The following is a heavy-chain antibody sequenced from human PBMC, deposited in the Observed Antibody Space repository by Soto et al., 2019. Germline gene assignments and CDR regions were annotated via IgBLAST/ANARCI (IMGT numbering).Heavy chain of an antibody. J-gene: IGHJ4*02. CDR2: INVGNGNT. D-gene: IGHD6-6*01. V-gene: IGHV1-3*01. CDR1: GYTFTSYA. Sequence: QVQLVQSGAEVKKPGASVKVSCKASGYTFTSYAMHWVRQAPGQRLEWMGWINVGNGNTKYSQRFQGRVTITRDTSASTAYMELSSLRSEDTAVYYCARARSIATFDYWGQGTLVTVSS. CDR3: ARARSIATFDY.